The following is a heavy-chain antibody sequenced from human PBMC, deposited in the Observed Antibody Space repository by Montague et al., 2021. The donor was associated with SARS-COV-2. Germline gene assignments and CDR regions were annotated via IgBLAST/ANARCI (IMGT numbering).Heavy chain of an antibody. CDR1: GGSITSYY. Sequence: SETLSLTCTVSGGSITSYYWSWIRQPAGKGLECIGLIYTSGSTNYNPSLKSRVTMSVDTSKNQLSLKVNSVTAADTAVYYCVRDHPYGGPRGAYDIWGQGTVVTVSS. J-gene: IGHJ3*02. CDR3: VRDHPYGGPRGAYDI. V-gene: IGHV4-4*07. D-gene: IGHD4-23*01. CDR2: IYTSGST.